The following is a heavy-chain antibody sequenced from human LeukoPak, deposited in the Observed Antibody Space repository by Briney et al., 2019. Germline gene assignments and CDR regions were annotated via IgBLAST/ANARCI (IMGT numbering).Heavy chain of an antibody. D-gene: IGHD4-17*01. CDR2: ISGYNGNT. V-gene: IGHV1-18*01. Sequence: ASVKVSCKASGYTFTSYGISWVRQAPGQGLEWMGWISGYNGNTNYAQNLQGRVTVTTDTSTSTAYMELGSLRSDDTAVYYCARDDGDYVLSYWGQGTLVTVSP. CDR3: ARDDGDYVLSY. CDR1: GYTFTSYG. J-gene: IGHJ4*02.